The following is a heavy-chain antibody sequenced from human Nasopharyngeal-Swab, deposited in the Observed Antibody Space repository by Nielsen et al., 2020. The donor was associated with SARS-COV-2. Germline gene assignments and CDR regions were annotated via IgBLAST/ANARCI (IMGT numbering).Heavy chain of an antibody. D-gene: IGHD6-19*01. V-gene: IGHV3-21*01. CDR3: ARLSKQWLVRPYWYFDL. J-gene: IGHJ2*01. CDR2: ISSSSSYI. Sequence: GESLKISCAASGFTFSSYSMNWVRQAPGKGLEWVSSISSSSSYIYYADLVKGRFTISRDNAKNSLYLQMNSLRAEDTAVYYCARLSKQWLVRPYWYFDLWGRGTLVTVSS. CDR1: GFTFSSYS.